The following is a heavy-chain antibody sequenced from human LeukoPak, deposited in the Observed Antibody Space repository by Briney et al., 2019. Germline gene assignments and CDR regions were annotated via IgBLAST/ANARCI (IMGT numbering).Heavy chain of an antibody. V-gene: IGHV1-2*02. CDR2: INPNSGGT. J-gene: IGHJ4*02. Sequence: ASVQVSCKASRYTFTDYYMHWVRQAPAQGLEGMGWINPNSGGTNFAQKFQGRVAMTRDTSISTAYLELGSLRSDDTAVYFCARARWQLVPYFDSWGQGTLVTVSS. CDR1: RYTFTDYY. CDR3: ARARWQLVPYFDS. D-gene: IGHD6-6*01.